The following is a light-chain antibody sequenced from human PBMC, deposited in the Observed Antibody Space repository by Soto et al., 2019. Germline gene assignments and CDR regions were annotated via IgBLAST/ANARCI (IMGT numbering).Light chain of an antibody. Sequence: IQMTQSPGSLSASVGERVTITCRASQSISSYLNWYQQKPGKAPKLLIYAASSLQSGVPSRFSGSGSGTDFTLTINRLQPEDFAIYYCQQYFISPWTFGQGTKVDI. V-gene: IGKV1-39*01. CDR1: QSISSY. CDR2: AAS. CDR3: QQYFISPWT. J-gene: IGKJ1*01.